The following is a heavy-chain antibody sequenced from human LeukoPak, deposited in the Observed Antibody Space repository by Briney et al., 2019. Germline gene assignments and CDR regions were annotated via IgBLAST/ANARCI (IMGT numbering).Heavy chain of an antibody. V-gene: IGHV1-2*02. CDR2: INPSSGGT. J-gene: IGHJ3*02. Sequence: ASVKVSCKASGYTFTDYYMHWVRQAPGQGLEWMGWINPSSGGTNYAQKFQGRVTVTRDMSISTAYMDLSRLRSDDTAVYYCARAGVWDYSDSSGYHNAAFDIWGQGTMVTVSS. CDR1: GYTFTDYY. CDR3: ARAGVWDYSDSSGYHNAAFDI. D-gene: IGHD3-22*01.